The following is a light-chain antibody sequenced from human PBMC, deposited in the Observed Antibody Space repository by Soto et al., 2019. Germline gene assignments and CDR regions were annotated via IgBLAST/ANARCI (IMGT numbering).Light chain of an antibody. CDR2: SNN. J-gene: IGLJ2*01. CDR1: SSNIGSNT. Sequence: QSVLTQPPSASGTPGQRVTISCSGSSSNIGSNTVNWYQQLPGTAPKLLIYSNNQRPSGVPDRVSGSKSGTSASLAISGLQSEDEAEYYCAAWDDSLNGHVFGGGTKLTVL. V-gene: IGLV1-44*01. CDR3: AAWDDSLNGHV.